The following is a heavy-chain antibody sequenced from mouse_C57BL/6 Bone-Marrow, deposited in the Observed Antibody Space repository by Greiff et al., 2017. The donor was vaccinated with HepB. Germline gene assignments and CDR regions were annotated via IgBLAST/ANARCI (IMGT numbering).Heavy chain of an antibody. D-gene: IGHD2-1*01. V-gene: IGHV1-18*01. CDR3: ARSTMVPPYAMDY. Sequence: EVKLMESGPELVKPGASVKIPCKASGYTFTDYNMDWVKQSHGKSLEWIGDINPNNGGTIYNQKFKVKATLTVDKSSSTAYMELRSLTSEDTAVYYCARSTMVPPYAMDYWGQGTSVTVSS. CDR1: GYTFTDYN. CDR2: INPNNGGT. J-gene: IGHJ4*01.